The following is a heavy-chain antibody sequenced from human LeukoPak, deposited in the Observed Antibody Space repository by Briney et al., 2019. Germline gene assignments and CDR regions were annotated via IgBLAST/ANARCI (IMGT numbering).Heavy chain of an antibody. CDR1: GFTFSSYA. CDR2: ISGSGGST. D-gene: IGHD6-19*01. V-gene: IGHV3-23*01. J-gene: IGHJ4*02. Sequence: GGSLRLSCAASGFTFSSYAMSWVRKAPGKGLEWVSAISGSGGSTYYADSVKGRFTISRDNSKNTLYLQMNSLRAEDTAVYYCARKSSAVAGPFDYWGQGTLVTVSS. CDR3: ARKSSAVAGPFDY.